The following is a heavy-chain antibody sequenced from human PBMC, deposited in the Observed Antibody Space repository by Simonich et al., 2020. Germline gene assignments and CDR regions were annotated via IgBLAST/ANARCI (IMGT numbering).Heavy chain of an antibody. CDR2: IKPKSGGT. J-gene: IGHJ3*02. Sequence: QVQLVQSGAEVKKPGASVKVSCKSSGYPFPGYYMHWVRQAPGQGLGWRGRIKPKSGGTNYEQKFQGRDTMTRDTSISTADMELSRLRSDDTAVDYCARELKGVPVGWGSQIDIWGQGTMVTVSS. V-gene: IGHV1-2*06. D-gene: IGHD6-19*01. CDR1: GYPFPGYY. CDR3: ARELKGVPVGWGSQIDI.